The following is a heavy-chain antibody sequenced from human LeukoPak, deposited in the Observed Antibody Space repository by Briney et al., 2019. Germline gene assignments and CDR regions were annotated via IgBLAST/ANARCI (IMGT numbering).Heavy chain of an antibody. D-gene: IGHD4-23*01. J-gene: IGHJ3*02. V-gene: IGHV4-30-2*01. CDR3: PRGNGNLRAFDI. CDR1: GGSISSGGYS. CDR2: IYHSGST. Sequence: PSETLSLTCAVSGGSISSGGYSGSWIRQPPGKGLEWIGYIYHSGSTYYNPSLKSRVTISVDRSKNQFSLKLSSVTAADTAVYYCPRGNGNLRAFDIWGQGTMVTVSS.